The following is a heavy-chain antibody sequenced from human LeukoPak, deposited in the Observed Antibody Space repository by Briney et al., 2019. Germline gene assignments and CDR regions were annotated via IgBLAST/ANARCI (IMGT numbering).Heavy chain of an antibody. J-gene: IGHJ4*02. CDR1: GYTFTGYY. Sequence: ASVKVSCKPSGYTFTGYYMHRVRQAPGQGLEWMGWINPNRGGTNYAQKFKGRVSITRATSISTAYMELSRLRSDDTAVYYCARTIFWSGYPYFDYWGQGTLVTVSS. D-gene: IGHD3-3*01. V-gene: IGHV1-2*02. CDR2: INPNRGGT. CDR3: ARTIFWSGYPYFDY.